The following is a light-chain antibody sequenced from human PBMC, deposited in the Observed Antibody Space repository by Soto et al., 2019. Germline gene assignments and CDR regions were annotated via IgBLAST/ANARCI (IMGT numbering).Light chain of an antibody. CDR2: AAS. V-gene: IGKV1-39*01. Sequence: DIQMTQSPSSLSASVGDRVTITCRASQSISSYLNWYQQKPGKAPKLLIYAASSLQSGVPSRFSGSGSGTDFTLTISSLQPEGFATYFCQQSYSTPPSFGQGTKLEIK. J-gene: IGKJ2*01. CDR3: QQSYSTPPS. CDR1: QSISSY.